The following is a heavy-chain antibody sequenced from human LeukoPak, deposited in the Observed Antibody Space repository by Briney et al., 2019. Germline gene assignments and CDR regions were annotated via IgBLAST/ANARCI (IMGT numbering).Heavy chain of an antibody. J-gene: IGHJ6*02. CDR3: ARCSSSWYFYYYYGMDV. CDR1: GYTFTGYY. Sequence: ASVKVSCKASGYTFTGYYMHWVRQAPGQGLEWMGWINPNSGGTNYAQKFQGRVTMTRDKSISTAYMRLSRLRSDDTAVYYCARCSSSWYFYYYYGMDVWGQGTTVTVSS. D-gene: IGHD6-13*01. CDR2: INPNSGGT. V-gene: IGHV1-2*02.